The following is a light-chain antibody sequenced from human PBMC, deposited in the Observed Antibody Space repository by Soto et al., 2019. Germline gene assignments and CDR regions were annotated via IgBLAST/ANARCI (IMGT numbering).Light chain of an antibody. J-gene: IGKJ4*01. CDR1: QGIGTY. Sequence: DIQLTQSSSFLSASVGDXXTXXXXASQGIGTYVAWYQQKPGTAPNLLIYAASTLQSGVPSRFSGSGSGTEFTLTISSLXXXXXXXXXXXXXXSHPLTFGGGTKV. CDR3: XXXXSHPLT. V-gene: IGKV1-9*01. CDR2: AAS.